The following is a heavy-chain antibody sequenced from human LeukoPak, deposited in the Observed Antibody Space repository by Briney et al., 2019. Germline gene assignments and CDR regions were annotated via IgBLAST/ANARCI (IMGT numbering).Heavy chain of an antibody. CDR3: ARNLRPWDTSLDY. D-gene: IGHD5-18*01. J-gene: IGHJ4*02. Sequence: PSETLSLTCTVSGGSISSGGYYWSWLRQHPGKGLEWIGYIYYSGSTYYNPSLKSRVTISVDTSKNQFSLKLSSVTAADTAVYYCARNLRPWDTSLDYWGQGTLVTVSS. CDR2: IYYSGST. V-gene: IGHV4-31*03. CDR1: GGSISSGGYY.